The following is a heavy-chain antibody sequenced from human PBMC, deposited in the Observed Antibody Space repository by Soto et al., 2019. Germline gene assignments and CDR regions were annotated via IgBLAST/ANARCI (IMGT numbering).Heavy chain of an antibody. Sequence: SVKGSCKASGGTFSSYAISWVRQAPGQGLEWMGGIIPIFGTANYAQKFQGRVTITADESTSTAYMELSSLRSEDTAVYYCATGSTYYDFWSGPDYWGQGTLVTVSS. CDR3: ATGSTYYDFWSGPDY. D-gene: IGHD3-3*01. V-gene: IGHV1-69*01. CDR1: GGTFSSYA. CDR2: IIPIFGTA. J-gene: IGHJ4*02.